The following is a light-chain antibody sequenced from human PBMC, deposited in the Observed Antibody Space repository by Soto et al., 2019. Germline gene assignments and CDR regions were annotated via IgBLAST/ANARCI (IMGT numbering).Light chain of an antibody. CDR2: DAS. V-gene: IGKV3-11*01. CDR1: QSLSTY. CDR3: QQRSNWPLT. Sequence: EIVLTQSPATLSLSPGEGATLSCRASQSLSTYLAWYQQTPGQAPRLLIYDASNRATGIPARFTGSGSGTDFTLTISSLEPEDFAVYYCQQRSNWPLTFGGGTKVDIK. J-gene: IGKJ4*01.